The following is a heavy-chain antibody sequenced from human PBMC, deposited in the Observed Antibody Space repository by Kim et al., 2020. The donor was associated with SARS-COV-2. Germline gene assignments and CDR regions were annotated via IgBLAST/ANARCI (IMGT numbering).Heavy chain of an antibody. D-gene: IGHD6-13*01. J-gene: IGHJ3*02. CDR3: ASLPGIAAAGTSFDI. V-gene: IGHV4-34*01. Sequence: SLKSRVTISVDTSKNQFSLKRSSVTAADTAVYYCASLPGIAAAGTSFDIWGQGTMVTVSS.